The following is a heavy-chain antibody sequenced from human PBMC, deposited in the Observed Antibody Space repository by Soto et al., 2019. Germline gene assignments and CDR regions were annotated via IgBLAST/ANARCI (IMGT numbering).Heavy chain of an antibody. CDR2: IYYSGST. CDR3: ARHADGGRPGIADPYGMDV. V-gene: IGHV4-39*01. Sequence: SETLSLTCTVSGGSISSSSYYWGWIRQPPGKGLEWIGSIYYSGSTYYNPSLKSRVTISVDTSKNQFSLKLSSVTAADTAVYYCARHADGGRPGIADPYGMDVWGQGTTVTVSS. CDR1: GGSISSSSYY. J-gene: IGHJ6*02. D-gene: IGHD6-13*01.